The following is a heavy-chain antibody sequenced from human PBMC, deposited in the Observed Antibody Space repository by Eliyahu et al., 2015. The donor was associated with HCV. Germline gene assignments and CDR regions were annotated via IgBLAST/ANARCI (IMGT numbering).Heavy chain of an antibody. D-gene: IGHD1-26*01. CDR3: AKMNEWGTWGGFDI. CDR2: ISGSGGST. CDR1: GFXFSSXA. V-gene: IGHV3-23*01. Sequence: EVQLLESGGGLVQPGGSLRLSCAASGFXFSSXAMGWVRQAPGKGLEXVSXISGSGGSTYYADSVKGRFTISRDNSKNTLSLQMNSLRAEDTAIFYCAKMNEWGTWGGFDIWGQGTMVTVSS. J-gene: IGHJ3*02.